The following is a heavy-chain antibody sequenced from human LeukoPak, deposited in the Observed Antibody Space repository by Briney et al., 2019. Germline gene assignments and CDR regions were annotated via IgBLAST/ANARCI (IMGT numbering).Heavy chain of an antibody. CDR3: ARDGSPDYYDSSGYSD. J-gene: IGHJ1*01. V-gene: IGHV3-33*01. CDR2: IWYDGSNK. D-gene: IGHD3-22*01. CDR1: GFTFSSYG. Sequence: GGSLRPSCAASGFTFSSYGMHWVRQAPGKGLEWVAVIWYDGSNKYYADSVKGRFTISRDNSKNTLYLQMNSLRAEDTAVYYCARDGSPDYYDSSGYSDWGQGTLVTVSS.